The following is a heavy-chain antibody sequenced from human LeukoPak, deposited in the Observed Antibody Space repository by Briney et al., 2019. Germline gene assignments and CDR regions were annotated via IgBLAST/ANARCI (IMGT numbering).Heavy chain of an antibody. Sequence: GGSLRLSCAASGFTFSSYGMHWVRQAPGKGLEWVAVISYDGSNKYYADSVKGRFTISRDNSKNTLYLQMSSLRAEDTAVYYCAKDLRDFWSGYSHDAFDIWGQGTMVTVSS. CDR3: AKDLRDFWSGYSHDAFDI. CDR2: ISYDGSNK. J-gene: IGHJ3*02. CDR1: GFTFSSYG. V-gene: IGHV3-30*18. D-gene: IGHD3-3*01.